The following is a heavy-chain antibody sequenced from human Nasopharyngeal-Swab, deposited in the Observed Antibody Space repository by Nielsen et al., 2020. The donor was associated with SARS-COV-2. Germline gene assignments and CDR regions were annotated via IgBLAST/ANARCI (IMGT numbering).Heavy chain of an antibody. V-gene: IGHV3-33*01. CDR3: ARDGVGAYLYYFDY. CDR1: GFTFSSYG. D-gene: IGHD1-26*01. J-gene: IGHJ4*02. CDR2: IWYDGSNK. Sequence: GGSLRLSCAASGFTFSSYGRHWVRQAPGKGLEWVAVIWYDGSNKDYADSVKGRFTISRDNSKNTLYLQMNSLRAEDTAVYYCARDGVGAYLYYFDYWGQGTLVTVSS.